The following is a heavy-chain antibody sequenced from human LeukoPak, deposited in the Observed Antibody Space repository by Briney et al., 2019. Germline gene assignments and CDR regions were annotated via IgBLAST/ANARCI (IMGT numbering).Heavy chain of an antibody. D-gene: IGHD6-6*01. Sequence: PGGSLRLSRAGSGFIFSQFWMQWVRQVPGKGLVWVSRINGDGSSTNYADSVKGRFTISRDNAKNTLYPQMNSLRAEDTAVYYCARDGLPAARDIWGQGTMVTVSS. CDR1: GFIFSQFW. V-gene: IGHV3-74*01. CDR2: INGDGSST. J-gene: IGHJ3*02. CDR3: ARDGLPAARDI.